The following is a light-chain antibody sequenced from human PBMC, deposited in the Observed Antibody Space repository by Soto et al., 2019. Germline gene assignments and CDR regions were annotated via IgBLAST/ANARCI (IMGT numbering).Light chain of an antibody. CDR1: RSVSSSY. CDR3: QQYSSSPT. CDR2: GAS. V-gene: IGKV3-20*01. J-gene: IGKJ4*01. Sequence: EIVLTQSPGSLSLSLGERATLSCRASRSVSSSYLAWYQQKPGQAPMLLIFGASIRATGIPDRFSGSGSGTGFTLSISRLGPEEFAVYFCQQYSSSPTFGGGTKVEIK.